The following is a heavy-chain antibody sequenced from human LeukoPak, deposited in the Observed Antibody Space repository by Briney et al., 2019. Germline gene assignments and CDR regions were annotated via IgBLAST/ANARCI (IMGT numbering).Heavy chain of an antibody. CDR3: ARYCISISCPGGHYYGMDD. D-gene: IGHD2-2*01. V-gene: IGHV3-23*01. J-gene: IGHJ6*02. CDR1: GFTFSSYG. CDR2: IIVVVGRT. Sequence: PGRCLRLSCAAAGFTFSSYGMRCVRQAAGKWLEWVSAIIVVVGRTSYAESGKGWSTIARDKSKNSMYLQMNSLRAEDTAIYYCARYCISISCPGGHYYGMDDWGQGTTLTVSS.